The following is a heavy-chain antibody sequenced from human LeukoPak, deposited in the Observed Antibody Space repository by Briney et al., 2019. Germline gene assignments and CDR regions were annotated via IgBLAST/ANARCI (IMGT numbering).Heavy chain of an antibody. Sequence: ASVKVSCKASGYTFTSYGISWVRQAPGQGLEWKGWISAYNGNTNDAQKLQGRVTMTTDTSTSTAYMELRSLRSDDTAVYYCASGELLPDGYYYYYGMDVWGQGTTVTVSS. J-gene: IGHJ6*02. CDR3: ASGELLPDGYYYYYGMDV. D-gene: IGHD1-26*01. CDR2: ISAYNGNT. CDR1: GYTFTSYG. V-gene: IGHV1-18*01.